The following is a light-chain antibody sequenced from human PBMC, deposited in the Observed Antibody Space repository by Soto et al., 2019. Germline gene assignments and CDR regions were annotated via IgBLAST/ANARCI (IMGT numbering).Light chain of an antibody. Sequence: EIVMTQSPATLSVPPGERATLSCRASQSVSSSFLSWYQQKPGQSPRLLIYGASGRATGIPDRFSGSGSGTEFTLTISSLQPDDFATYYCQHYNSYSEAFGQGTKVDI. CDR1: QSVSSS. CDR2: GAS. V-gene: IGKV3D-15*01. J-gene: IGKJ1*01. CDR3: QHYNSYSEA.